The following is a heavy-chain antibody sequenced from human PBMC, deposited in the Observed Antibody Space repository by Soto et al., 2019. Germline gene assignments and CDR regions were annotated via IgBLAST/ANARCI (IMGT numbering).Heavy chain of an antibody. CDR2: IYYSGST. D-gene: IGHD6-6*01. CDR3: ARGQRAAPSRGWFDP. V-gene: IGHV4-39*01. Sequence: QLQLQESGPGLVKPSETLSLTCTVSGGAISTRTYYWGWVRQPPGKGLEWIGSIYYSGSTYDNPSLGGRVTMSVDTSKNQCSLKLSSLTAADTAVYYCARGQRAAPSRGWFDPWGQGTLVTVSS. J-gene: IGHJ5*02. CDR1: GGAISTRTYY.